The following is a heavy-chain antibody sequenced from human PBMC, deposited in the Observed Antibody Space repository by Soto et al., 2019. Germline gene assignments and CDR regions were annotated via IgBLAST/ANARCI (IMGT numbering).Heavy chain of an antibody. CDR2: IIPIFGTA. CDR3: ARSLVATSSYYYYGMDV. Sequence: ASVKVSCKASGGTFSSYAISWVRQAPGQGLEWMGGIIPIFGTANYAQKFQGRVTITADKSTSTAYMELSSLRSEDTAVYYCARSLVATSSYYYYGMDVWGQGTTVTVSS. J-gene: IGHJ6*02. V-gene: IGHV1-69*06. D-gene: IGHD5-12*01. CDR1: GGTFSSYA.